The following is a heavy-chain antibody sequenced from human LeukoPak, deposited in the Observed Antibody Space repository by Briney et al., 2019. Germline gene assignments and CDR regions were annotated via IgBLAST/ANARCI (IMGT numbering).Heavy chain of an antibody. Sequence: SETLSLTCTVSGGSISSSSYYWRWIRQPPGQGLEWIGYIYYSGSTNYNPSLKSRVTISVDTSKNQFSLKLSSVTAADTAVYYCARGLGPYDYWGQGALVTVSS. CDR1: GGSISSSSYY. V-gene: IGHV4-61*01. CDR3: ARGLGPYDY. D-gene: IGHD3-10*01. J-gene: IGHJ4*02. CDR2: IYYSGST.